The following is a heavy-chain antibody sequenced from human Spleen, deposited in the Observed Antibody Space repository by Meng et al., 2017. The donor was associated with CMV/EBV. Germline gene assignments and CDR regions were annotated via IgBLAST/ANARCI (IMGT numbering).Heavy chain of an antibody. J-gene: IGHJ4*02. CDR2: TRFDGSVK. CDR1: GFSSSHFG. V-gene: IGHV3-30*02. Sequence: GGSLRPSCAASGFSSSHFGIHWVRQAPGKGLEWVAFTRFDGSVKSYADSVTGRFTISRDNSKNTLHLQLNSLIAEDTAVSYCAKPPKDYGGNGDYWGQGTLVTVSS. CDR3: AKPPKDYGGNGDY. D-gene: IGHD4-23*01.